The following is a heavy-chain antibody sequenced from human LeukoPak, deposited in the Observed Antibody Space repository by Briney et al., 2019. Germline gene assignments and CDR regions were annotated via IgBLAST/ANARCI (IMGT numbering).Heavy chain of an antibody. Sequence: ASVKVSCKASGYTLTNYAMHWVRQAPGQRLEWMGWINAGNGNTKYSQKFQGRVTITRDTSASTAYLDLSSLRSEDTAVYYCARSSSDTFDIWGQGTMVTVSS. J-gene: IGHJ3*02. CDR3: ARSSSDTFDI. D-gene: IGHD6-6*01. CDR1: GYTLTNYA. CDR2: INAGNGNT. V-gene: IGHV1-3*01.